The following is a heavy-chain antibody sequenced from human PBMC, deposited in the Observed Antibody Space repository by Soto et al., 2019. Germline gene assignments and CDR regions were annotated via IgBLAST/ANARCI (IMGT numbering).Heavy chain of an antibody. CDR1: GFTFITYS. CDR3: VEGSHYDIWSGSRGYSY. CDR2: ISSSSGSI. J-gene: IGHJ4*02. D-gene: IGHD3-3*01. V-gene: IGHV3-48*02. Sequence: GGSLRLSCAASGFTFITYSMNWVRQAPGKGLEWVSYISSSSGSIYYSDSVKGRFTSSRDNAKNSLYLQMNSLRDEDTAVYYCVEGSHYDIWSGSRGYSYWGQGTLVTVSS.